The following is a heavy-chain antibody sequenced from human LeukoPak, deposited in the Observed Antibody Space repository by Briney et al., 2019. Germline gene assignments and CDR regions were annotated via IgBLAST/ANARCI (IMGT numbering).Heavy chain of an antibody. CDR3: AALSGVGVKIGFDY. Sequence: GGSLRLSCAASGFTFSIYTMNWVRQAPGMGLEWVSIIYYQGNTYYADSVKGRFTISRDSSKNTLYLEINNLRAEDTAVYYCAALSGVGVKIGFDYWGQGSLVTVSS. CDR2: IYYQGNT. CDR1: GFTFSIYT. V-gene: IGHV3-66*01. D-gene: IGHD1-26*01. J-gene: IGHJ4*02.